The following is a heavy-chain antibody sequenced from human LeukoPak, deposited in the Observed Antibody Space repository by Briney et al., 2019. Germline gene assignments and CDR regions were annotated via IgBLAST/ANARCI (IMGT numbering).Heavy chain of an antibody. CDR1: GFTFSSYA. CDR2: ISYDGSNK. Sequence: GGSLRLSCAASGFTFSSYAMHWVRQAPGKGLEWVAVISYDGSNKYYADSVKGRFTISRDNSKNTLYLQMNSLRAEDTAVYYCARSPMRWQWLYYLDYWGQGTLVTVSS. D-gene: IGHD6-19*01. J-gene: IGHJ4*02. CDR3: ARSPMRWQWLYYLDY. V-gene: IGHV3-30*04.